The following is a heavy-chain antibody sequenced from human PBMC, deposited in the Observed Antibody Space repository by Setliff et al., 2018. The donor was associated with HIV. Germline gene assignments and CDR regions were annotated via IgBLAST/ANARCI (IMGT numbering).Heavy chain of an antibody. CDR1: GASMTSSSFY. J-gene: IGHJ5*02. D-gene: IGHD3-10*01. V-gene: IGHV4-39*01. CDR2: IYYSGST. CDR3: ARGTMVRGVIIVVWNWFGP. Sequence: SETLSLTCTVSGASMTSSSFYWGWIRQPPGKGLEWIGSIYYSGSTFYNPSLKSRLTVSVDTSKNQFSLKLSSVTAADTAVYYCARGTMVRGVIIVVWNWFGPWGQGTLVTVSS.